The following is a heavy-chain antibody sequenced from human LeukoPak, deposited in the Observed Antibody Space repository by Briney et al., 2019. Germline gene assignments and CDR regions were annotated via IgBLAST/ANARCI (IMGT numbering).Heavy chain of an antibody. Sequence: ASVKVSCKASGYTFTSYDINWVRQATGQGLEWMGWMNPNSCNTGYAQKFQGRVTMTRNTSISTAYMELSSLRSEDTAVYYCARGVEMATITGDWFDPWGQGTLVTVSS. D-gene: IGHD5-24*01. CDR1: GYTFTSYD. V-gene: IGHV1-8*01. CDR2: MNPNSCNT. CDR3: ARGVEMATITGDWFDP. J-gene: IGHJ5*02.